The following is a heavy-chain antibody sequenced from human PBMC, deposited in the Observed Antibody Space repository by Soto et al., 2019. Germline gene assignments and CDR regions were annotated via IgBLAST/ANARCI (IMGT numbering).Heavy chain of an antibody. V-gene: IGHV1-3*01. D-gene: IGHD3-22*01. CDR2: INAGNGNT. CDR3: ARVVRFYDSSGYSGC. J-gene: IGHJ4*02. Sequence: QVQLVQSGAEVKKPGASVKVSCKASGYTFTSYAMHSVRQAPGQRFDLMGRINAGNGNTKYSQKFQGRVTITRDTSASTSYMELSSVRFEDTAVYYCARVVRFYDSSGYSGCWGQGTLATVSS. CDR1: GYTFTSYA.